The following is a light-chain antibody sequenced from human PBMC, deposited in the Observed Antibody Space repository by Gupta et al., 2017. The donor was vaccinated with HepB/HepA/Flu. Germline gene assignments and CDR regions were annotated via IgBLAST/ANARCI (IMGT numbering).Light chain of an antibody. CDR2: SNN. CDR1: CSNIGSNT. J-gene: IGLJ3*02. CDR3: AAWDDSLNGPV. V-gene: IGLV1-44*01. Sequence: QSVLTQPPSASGTPGQRVTISCYGSCSNIGSNTVNWYQQLPGTAPKILIYSNNQRPSGVPDRFSGSKSGTSASLAISGLQSEDEADYYCAAWDDSLNGPVFGGETKLTVL.